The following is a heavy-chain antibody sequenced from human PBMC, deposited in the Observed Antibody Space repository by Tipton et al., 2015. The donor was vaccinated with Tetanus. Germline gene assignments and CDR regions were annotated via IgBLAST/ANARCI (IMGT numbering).Heavy chain of an antibody. CDR3: ARHLYGYWFDP. J-gene: IGHJ5*02. CDR1: GGSISRSDYH. D-gene: IGHD3-10*01. CDR2: IYFKGDT. V-gene: IGHV4-39*02. Sequence: TLSLTCTVSGGSISRSDYHWGWIRQSPGKGPQWIASIYFKGDTYYSPTLKSRVTIAVDTSQNVFSLRLTSVTAADTAVYYCARHLYGYWFDPWGQGTLVTVSS.